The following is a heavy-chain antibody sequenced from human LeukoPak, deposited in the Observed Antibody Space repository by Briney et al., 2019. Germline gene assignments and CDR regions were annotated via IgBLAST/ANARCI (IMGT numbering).Heavy chain of an antibody. CDR2: INHSGST. D-gene: IGHD6-13*01. CDR3: ARGYSSSWRTIDY. Sequence: PSETLSLTCAVYGGSFSGYYWSWIRQPPGKGLEWIGEINHSGSTNYNPSLKSRVTISVDTSKNQFSLKPSSVTAADTAVYYCARGYSSSWRTIDYWGQGTLVTVSS. J-gene: IGHJ4*02. V-gene: IGHV4-34*01. CDR1: GGSFSGYY.